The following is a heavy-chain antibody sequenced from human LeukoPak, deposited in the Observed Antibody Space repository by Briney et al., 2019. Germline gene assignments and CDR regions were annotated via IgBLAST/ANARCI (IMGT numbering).Heavy chain of an antibody. Sequence: GGSLRLSCAASGFTFSSYAMSWVRQTPEKGLEWVSTISGRGGSTYYADSVNGRFTISRDNSENILYLQMSSLRVEDTAVYYCTRRPYSSSWYYFDYWGQGTLVTVSS. D-gene: IGHD6-13*01. CDR2: ISGRGGST. V-gene: IGHV3-23*01. CDR1: GFTFSSYA. CDR3: TRRPYSSSWYYFDY. J-gene: IGHJ4*02.